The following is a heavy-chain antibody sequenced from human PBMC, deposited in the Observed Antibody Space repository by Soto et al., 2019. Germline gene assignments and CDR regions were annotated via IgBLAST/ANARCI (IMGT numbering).Heavy chain of an antibody. Sequence: PGGSLRLSCAASGFTFSSYWMSWVRQAPGKGLEWVANIKQDGSEKYYVDSVKGRFTISRDNAKNSLYLQMNSLRAEDTAVYYCARRGGMGSYYYYYMDVWGKGTTVTVSS. V-gene: IGHV3-7*01. CDR3: ARRGGMGSYYYYYMDV. D-gene: IGHD1-1*01. CDR1: GFTFSSYW. CDR2: IKQDGSEK. J-gene: IGHJ6*03.